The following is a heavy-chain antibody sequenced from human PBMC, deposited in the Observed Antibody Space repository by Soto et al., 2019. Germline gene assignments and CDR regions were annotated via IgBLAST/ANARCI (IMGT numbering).Heavy chain of an antibody. CDR2: VSNSGSYI. J-gene: IGHJ1*01. CDR3: ARDRSADRFVEYFQH. Sequence: GGSLRLSCAASGFIFSNYGMIWALLAPGKGLEWVASVSNSGSYIYYADSVKGRFTISRDNAENSLFLHMSSLRADDTAIYFCARDRSADRFVEYFQHWGQGTLVTVYS. CDR1: GFIFSNYG. D-gene: IGHD6-19*01. V-gene: IGHV3-21*01.